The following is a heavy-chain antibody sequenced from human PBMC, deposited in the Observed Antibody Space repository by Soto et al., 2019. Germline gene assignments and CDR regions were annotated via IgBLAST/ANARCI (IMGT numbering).Heavy chain of an antibody. CDR2: IKTDGGTT. Sequence: EVQLVESGGDLVKPGGSLRLSCAASGFTFNNAWMNWVRQAPGKGLEWVGRIKTDGGTTDYATPVKGRFTISRDDSKNTLYLQMSSLKIEDTAVYYCTTNRGRGHTYAYDWGQGTLVTVSS. D-gene: IGHD5-18*01. J-gene: IGHJ4*02. CDR3: TTNRGRGHTYAYD. V-gene: IGHV3-15*01. CDR1: GFTFNNAW.